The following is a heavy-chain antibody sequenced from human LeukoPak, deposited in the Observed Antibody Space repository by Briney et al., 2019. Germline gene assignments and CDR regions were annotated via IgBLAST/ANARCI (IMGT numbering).Heavy chain of an antibody. D-gene: IGHD4-17*01. V-gene: IGHV4-34*01. CDR1: GDSFNDYY. J-gene: IGHJ4*02. Sequence: PSETLSLTCAVSGDSFNDYYWSWVRQTPEKGLEWIGEINHSGYTNDSPSLKSRVTISIDTSRRQFSLNMRSVTVADTGIYYCTRMTTGHDYWGQGTLVTVSS. CDR2: INHSGYT. CDR3: TRMTTGHDY.